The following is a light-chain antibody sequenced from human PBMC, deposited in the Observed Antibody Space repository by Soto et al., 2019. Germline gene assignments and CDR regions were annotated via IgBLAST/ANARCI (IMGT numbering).Light chain of an antibody. V-gene: IGKV3-20*01. CDR2: GAS. CDR3: QQYGTSPTWT. J-gene: IGKJ1*01. Sequence: EIVLTQSPGTRSYTPLERATLSCSASQSVSSSFLAWYQQKPGQAPRLLIYGASSRATAIPDRFSGSGSGTDFTLTISRLEPEDFAVYYCQQYGTSPTWTFGQGTKVDIK. CDR1: QSVSSSF.